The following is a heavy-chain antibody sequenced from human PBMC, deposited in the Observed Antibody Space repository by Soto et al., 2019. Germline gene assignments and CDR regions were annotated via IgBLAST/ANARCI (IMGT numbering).Heavy chain of an antibody. CDR2: INPSGGST. J-gene: IGHJ4*02. V-gene: IGHV1-46*01. CDR1: GYTFTSYY. D-gene: IGHD2-2*01. Sequence: ASVKVSCKASGYTFTSYYMHWVRQAPGQGLEWMGIINPSGGSTSYAQKFQGRVTMTRDTSTSTVYMELSSLRSEDTAVYYCARADGYCSSTSCQYFDYWGQGTLVTVSS. CDR3: ARADGYCSSTSCQYFDY.